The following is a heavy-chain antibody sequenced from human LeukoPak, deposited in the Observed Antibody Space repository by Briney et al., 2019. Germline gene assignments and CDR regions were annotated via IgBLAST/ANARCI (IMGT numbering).Heavy chain of an antibody. CDR1: GYSFTSYW. J-gene: IGHJ5*02. CDR3: ARQGYDILTGYSNWFDP. V-gene: IGHV5-51*01. Sequence: GESLKISCKGSGYSFTSYWIGWVRQMPGKGLEWMGIIYPGDSDTRYSPSFQGQVTISADKSISTAYLQWSSLKASDTAMYYCARQGYDILTGYSNWFDPWGQGTLVTVPS. CDR2: IYPGDSDT. D-gene: IGHD3-9*01.